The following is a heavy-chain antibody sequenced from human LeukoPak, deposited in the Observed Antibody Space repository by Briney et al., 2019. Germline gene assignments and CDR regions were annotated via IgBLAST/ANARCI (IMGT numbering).Heavy chain of an antibody. CDR1: GGSISSYY. Sequence: SETLSLTCTASGGSISSYYWSWIRQPPGKGLEWIGYIYYSGSTNYNPSLKSRVTISVDTSKNQFSLKLSSVTAADTAVYYCARAPGGSAPFDYWGQGTLVTVSS. CDR3: ARAPGGSAPFDY. V-gene: IGHV4-59*01. D-gene: IGHD1-26*01. CDR2: IYYSGST. J-gene: IGHJ4*02.